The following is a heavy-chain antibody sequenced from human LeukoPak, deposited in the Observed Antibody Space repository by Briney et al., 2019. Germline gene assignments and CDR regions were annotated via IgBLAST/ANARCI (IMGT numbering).Heavy chain of an antibody. CDR3: VRAGDYEYNWFDP. CDR2: ITSSSSYI. V-gene: IGHV3-21*01. J-gene: IGHJ5*02. D-gene: IGHD4-17*01. Sequence: KPGGSLRLSCAASGFTFRTYSMNWVRQAPGKGLEWVSSITSSSSYIYYADSVKGRFTISRDNAKNSLYLQMSSLRAEDTAVYYCVRAGDYEYNWFDPWGQGTLVTVSS. CDR1: GFTFRTYS.